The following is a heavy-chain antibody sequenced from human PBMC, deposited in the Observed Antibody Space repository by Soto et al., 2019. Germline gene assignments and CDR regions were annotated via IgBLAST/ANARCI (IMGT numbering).Heavy chain of an antibody. CDR1: EFTYRSCR. V-gene: IGHV3-48*01. Sequence: HHGGSLRLSGVVSEFTYRSCRMNWIRQAPGKGLQWESYNTSNSSNTYYAETVKGRVTISRDNAKNSLYLQMDSLRAEDTAVYFCVYLDQWMVGGGYWGQGAQVTVS. D-gene: IGHD6-19*01. J-gene: IGHJ4*02. CDR3: VYLDQWMVGGGY. CDR2: NTSNSSNT.